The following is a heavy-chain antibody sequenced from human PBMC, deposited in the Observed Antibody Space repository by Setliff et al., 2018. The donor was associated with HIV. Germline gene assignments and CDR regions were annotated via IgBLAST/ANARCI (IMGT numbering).Heavy chain of an antibody. CDR3: ARVSSTYWYSIFRNYYYHMDV. V-gene: IGHV4-34*01. CDR2: VTHSGRT. CDR1: GGSFSGYY. J-gene: IGHJ6*03. Sequence: PSETLSLTCAVYGGSFSGYYGSWIRQPPGQGLEWIGEVTHSGRTNYNPSLESRVTTSVDTSKTQFSLKLSSVTAADAAVYYCARVSSTYWYSIFRNYYYHMDVWGKGTTVTVSS. D-gene: IGHD2-8*02.